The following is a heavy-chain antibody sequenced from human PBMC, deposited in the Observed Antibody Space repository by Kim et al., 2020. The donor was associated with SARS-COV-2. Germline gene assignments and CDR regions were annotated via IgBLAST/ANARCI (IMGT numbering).Heavy chain of an antibody. CDR1: GFTFSSYG. CDR2: ISYDGSNK. V-gene: IGHV3-30*18. J-gene: IGHJ5*02. D-gene: IGHD3-10*01. Sequence: GGSLRLSCEASGFTFSSYGMHWVRQAPGKGLEWVAVISYDGSNKYYADSVKGRFTISRDNSKNTLYLQMNSLRAEDTAVYYCAKDRMVRGVIGVPWFDPWGQGTLVTVSS. CDR3: AKDRMVRGVIGVPWFDP.